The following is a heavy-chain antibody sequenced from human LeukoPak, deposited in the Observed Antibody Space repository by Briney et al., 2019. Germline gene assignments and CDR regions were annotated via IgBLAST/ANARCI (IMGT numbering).Heavy chain of an antibody. CDR3: ASGQLRIAAAGTQGLPTH. CDR2: INPSGGGA. Sequence: GASVKVSCKASGYTFISYYMHWVRQAPGQGLEWMGIINPSGGGASYAQKSQGRVTMTRDTSTSTVYMELSSLSSDDTAVYYCASGQLRIAAAGTQGLPTHWGQGTLVTVSS. CDR1: GYTFISYY. V-gene: IGHV1-46*01. D-gene: IGHD6-13*01. J-gene: IGHJ4*02.